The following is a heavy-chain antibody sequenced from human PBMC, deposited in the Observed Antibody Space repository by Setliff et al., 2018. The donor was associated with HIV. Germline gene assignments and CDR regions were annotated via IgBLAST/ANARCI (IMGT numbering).Heavy chain of an antibody. CDR2: IYHAGNT. Sequence: PSETLSLTCTVTGYSISSGYYWAWIRQPLGKGLEWIGYIYHAGNTYYNPSLKSRVTISVDTSKNQISLRLNSLTAADTAVYYCARGTTLNVVPDAFDIWGQGTMVTVSS. D-gene: IGHD4-17*01. CDR1: GYSISSGYY. V-gene: IGHV4-38-2*02. CDR3: ARGTTLNVVPDAFDI. J-gene: IGHJ3*02.